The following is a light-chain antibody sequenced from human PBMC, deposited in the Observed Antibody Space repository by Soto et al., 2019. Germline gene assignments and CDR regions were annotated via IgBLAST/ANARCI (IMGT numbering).Light chain of an antibody. Sequence: EIVLAQSPATLSLSPGDRATLSCGASQSVSRSYLAWYQQKPGLAPRLIIYDASTRATGIPARFSGSGSGTDFTLTISSLQPEDFATYYCQQLNSYPITFGQGTRLEIK. CDR2: DAS. V-gene: IGKV3D-20*01. CDR1: QSVSRSY. J-gene: IGKJ5*01. CDR3: QQLNSYPIT.